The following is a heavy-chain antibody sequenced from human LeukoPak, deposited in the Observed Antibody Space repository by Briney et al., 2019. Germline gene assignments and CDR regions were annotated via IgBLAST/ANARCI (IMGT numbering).Heavy chain of an antibody. J-gene: IGHJ4*02. D-gene: IGHD2-2*01. CDR3: AREETMPPGICSSTSCYRDY. V-gene: IGHV1-69*01. Sequence: SVKVSCKASGGTFSSYAISWVRQAPGQGLEWMGGIIPIFGTANYAQKFQGRVTITADESTSTAYMELSSLRSEDTAVYYCAREETMPPGICSSTSCYRDYWGQGTLVTVSS. CDR1: GGTFSSYA. CDR2: IIPIFGTA.